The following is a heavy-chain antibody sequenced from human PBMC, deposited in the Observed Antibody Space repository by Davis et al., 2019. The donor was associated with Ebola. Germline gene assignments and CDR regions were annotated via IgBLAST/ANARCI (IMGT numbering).Heavy chain of an antibody. CDR1: GYTFTSYA. CDR3: ARARATYGDFDAFDI. J-gene: IGHJ3*02. V-gene: IGHV1-3*01. CDR2: INAGNGNT. Sequence: ASVKVSCKASGYTFTSYAMHWVRQAPGQRLEWMGWINAGNGNTKYSQKFQGRVTITRDTSASTAYMELSSLRSEDTAVYYCARARATYGDFDAFDIWGQGTMVTVSS. D-gene: IGHD4-17*01.